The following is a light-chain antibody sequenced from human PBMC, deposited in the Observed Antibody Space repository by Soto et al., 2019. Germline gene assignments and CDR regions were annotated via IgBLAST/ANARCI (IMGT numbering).Light chain of an antibody. Sequence: EIVLTQSPGTLSLSPGERATLSCRSSQSVNSNYLAWYQQKPGQAPRLLIYGESSRGTGIPDRFSGSWYGPDFTLTIRRLEPEDFALYYCQQYGSSPRTFGLGTKGEIK. CDR2: GES. J-gene: IGKJ1*01. V-gene: IGKV3-20*01. CDR1: QSVNSNY. CDR3: QQYGSSPRT.